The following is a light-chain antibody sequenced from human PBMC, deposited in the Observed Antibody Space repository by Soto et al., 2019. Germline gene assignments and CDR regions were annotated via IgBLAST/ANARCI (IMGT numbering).Light chain of an antibody. Sequence: EIVLTQSPATLSLSPGERATLSCRASQSFRANFLAWYQQRPGQAPRLLIYAASDRATGIPDRFSGSASGTDFTLTISRLEPEDFAVYYCQRYGSSPLTFGGGTNIEIK. CDR1: QSFRANF. CDR3: QRYGSSPLT. V-gene: IGKV3-20*01. CDR2: AAS. J-gene: IGKJ4*01.